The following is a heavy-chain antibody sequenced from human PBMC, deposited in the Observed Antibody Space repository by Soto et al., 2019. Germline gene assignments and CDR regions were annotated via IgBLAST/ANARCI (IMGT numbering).Heavy chain of an antibody. CDR2: ISYDGSNK. CDR3: AGGGYLTGYYGMDV. D-gene: IGHD5-12*01. Sequence: GGSLRLSCAASGFTFSSYCMHWVRQAPGKGLEWVAVISYDGSNKYYADSVKGRFTISRDNSKNTLYLQMNSLRAEDTAVYYCAGGGYLTGYYGMDVWGQGTTVTVSS. CDR1: GFTFSSYC. V-gene: IGHV3-30*03. J-gene: IGHJ6*02.